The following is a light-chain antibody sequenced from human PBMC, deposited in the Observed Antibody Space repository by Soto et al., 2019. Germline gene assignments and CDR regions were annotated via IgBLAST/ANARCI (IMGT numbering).Light chain of an antibody. J-gene: IGKJ2*01. Sequence: EIVLTQSPGTLSLSPGERATLSCRASQSVSSSYLAWYQQKPGQAPRRLIYGASSRATRIPDRFSGSGAGTDFHLTITWLEPEDFTVYYCQQYGSSPYTFGQGTKLEIK. CDR2: GAS. V-gene: IGKV3-20*01. CDR3: QQYGSSPYT. CDR1: QSVSSSY.